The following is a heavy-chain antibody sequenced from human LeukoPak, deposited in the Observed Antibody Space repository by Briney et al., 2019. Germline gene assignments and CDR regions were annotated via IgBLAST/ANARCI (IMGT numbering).Heavy chain of an antibody. D-gene: IGHD5-12*01. CDR3: ARDPSVATTGIYYYYYYMDV. CDR1: GYTFTGYY. J-gene: IGHJ6*03. CDR2: INPNSGGT. Sequence: ASVKVSCKASGYTFTGYYMHWVRQAPGQGLEWMGWINPNSGGTNYAQKFQGRVTMTRDTSISTAYMELSRLRSDDTAVYYCARDPSVATTGIYYYYYYMDVWGKGTTVTVSS. V-gene: IGHV1-2*02.